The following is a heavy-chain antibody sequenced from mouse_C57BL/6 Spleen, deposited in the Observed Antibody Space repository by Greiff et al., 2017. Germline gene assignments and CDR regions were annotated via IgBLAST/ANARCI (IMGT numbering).Heavy chain of an antibody. CDR3: TRWDYGGYAMDY. CDR2: IDPETGGT. Sequence: QVQLQQSGAELVRPGASVTLSCKASGYTFTDYDMHWVKQTPVHGLAWIGAIDPETGGTAYNQKFKGKAILTADKSSSTAYMELRSLTSEDSAVYYCTRWDYGGYAMDYWGQGTSVTVSS. D-gene: IGHD2-4*01. CDR1: GYTFTDYD. J-gene: IGHJ4*01. V-gene: IGHV1-15*01.